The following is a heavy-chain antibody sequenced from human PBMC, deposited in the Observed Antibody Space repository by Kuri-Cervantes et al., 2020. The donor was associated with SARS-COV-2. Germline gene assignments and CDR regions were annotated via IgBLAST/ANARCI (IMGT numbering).Heavy chain of an antibody. V-gene: IGHV3-73*01. CDR2: IRSKANSYAT. CDR3: ARDGAGFGDFDY. CDR1: GFTFSGSA. D-gene: IGHD3-16*01. J-gene: IGHJ4*02. Sequence: GESLKISCAASGFTFSGSAMHWVRQASGKGLEWVGRIRSKANSYATAYAASVKGRFTISRDDSKNTAYLQMSSLRAEDTAVYYCARDGAGFGDFDYWGQGTLVTVSS.